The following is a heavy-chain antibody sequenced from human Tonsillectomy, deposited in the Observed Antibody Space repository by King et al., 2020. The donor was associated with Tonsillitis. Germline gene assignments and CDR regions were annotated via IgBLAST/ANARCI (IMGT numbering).Heavy chain of an antibody. Sequence: QVQLQQWGAGLLKPSETLSLTCTVYGGSFSSYYWAWIRQPPGKGLEWMGEINRSGSTNYNPSLKSRSTLSVDSSRNQFSLKVTSVTAADTAVYYCARGRGDIAAACTGHSSMDVWGKGTTVTVSS. V-gene: IGHV4-34*01. J-gene: IGHJ6*03. CDR2: INRSGST. CDR3: ARGRGDIAAACTGHSSMDV. D-gene: IGHD6-13*01. CDR1: GGSFSSYY.